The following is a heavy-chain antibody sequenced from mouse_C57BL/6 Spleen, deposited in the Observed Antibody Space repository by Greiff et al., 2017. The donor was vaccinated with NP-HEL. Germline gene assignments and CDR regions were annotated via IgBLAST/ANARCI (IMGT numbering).Heavy chain of an antibody. CDR1: GYAFSSSW. J-gene: IGHJ2*01. D-gene: IGHD2-5*01. V-gene: IGHV1-82*01. Sequence: VKLQESGPELVKPGASVKISCKASGYAFSSSWMNWVKQRPGKGLEWIGRIYPGDGDTNYNGKFKGKATLTADKSSSTAYMQLSSLTSEDSAVYFCATYYSNYVSFDYWGQGTTLTVSS. CDR2: IYPGDGDT. CDR3: ATYYSNYVSFDY.